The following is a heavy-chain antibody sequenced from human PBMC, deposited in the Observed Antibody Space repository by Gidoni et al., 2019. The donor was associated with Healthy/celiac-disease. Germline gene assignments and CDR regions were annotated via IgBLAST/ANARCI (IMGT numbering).Heavy chain of an antibody. D-gene: IGHD2-2*01. J-gene: IGHJ4*02. V-gene: IGHV4-39*01. Sequence: QLQLQESGPGLVKPSETLSLTCTVSGGSISSSSYYWGWIRQPPGKGLEWIGSIYYSGSTYYNPSLKSRVTISVDTSKNQFSLKLSSVTAADTAVYYCARQKDIVVPTDYWGQGTLVTVSS. CDR2: IYYSGST. CDR3: ARQKDIVVPTDY. CDR1: GGSISSSSYY.